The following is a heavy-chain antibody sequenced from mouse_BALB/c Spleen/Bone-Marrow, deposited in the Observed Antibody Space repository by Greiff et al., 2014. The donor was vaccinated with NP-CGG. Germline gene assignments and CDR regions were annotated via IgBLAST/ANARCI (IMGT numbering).Heavy chain of an antibody. V-gene: IGHV2-9*02. CDR2: IRAGGST. CDR1: GFSLTSYG. Sequence: VQLVESGPGLVAPSQSLSITCTVSGFSLTSYGVHCVRQPPGKGLEWLGVIRAGGSTNYNSTLMSRLSISKDNSKSQVFLKMNSLQTDDTAMYYCARYYYGFLDYWGQGTTLTVSS. D-gene: IGHD1-2*01. CDR3: ARYYYGFLDY. J-gene: IGHJ2*01.